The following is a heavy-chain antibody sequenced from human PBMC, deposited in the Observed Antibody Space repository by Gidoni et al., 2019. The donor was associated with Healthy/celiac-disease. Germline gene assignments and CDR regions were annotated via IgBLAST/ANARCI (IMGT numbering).Heavy chain of an antibody. D-gene: IGHD6-25*01. CDR3: AKGSGGAANIDY. V-gene: IGHV3-9*01. Sequence: EVQLVESGGGLVQPGRSRRLSCAASGFTFDDYAMHWVRQAPGKGLEWVSGIRWNSGSIGYADSVKGRFTISRDNAKNSLYLQMNSLSAEDTALYYCAKGSGGAANIDYWGQGTLVTVSS. CDR2: IRWNSGSI. CDR1: GFTFDDYA. J-gene: IGHJ4*02.